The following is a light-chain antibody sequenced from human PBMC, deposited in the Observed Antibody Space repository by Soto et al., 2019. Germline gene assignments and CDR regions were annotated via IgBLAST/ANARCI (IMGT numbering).Light chain of an antibody. V-gene: IGKV3-15*01. J-gene: IGKJ2*01. CDR2: GAS. Sequence: EIVMTQSPATLSVSPGERATLSYRASQSVSSNLAWYQQKPGQAPRLLIYGASTRATGIPARFSGSGSGTEFTLTISSLQSEDFAVYYCQQYNNWRPYTFGQGTKLEIK. CDR1: QSVSSN. CDR3: QQYNNWRPYT.